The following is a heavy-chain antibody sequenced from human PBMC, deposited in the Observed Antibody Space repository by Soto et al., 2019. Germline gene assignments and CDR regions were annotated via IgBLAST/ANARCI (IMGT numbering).Heavy chain of an antibody. CDR3: AKDKVPVVVTAPFDY. V-gene: IGHV3-30*18. J-gene: IGHJ4*02. CDR1: GFTFSSYG. Sequence: QVQLVEYGGGVVQPGRSLRLSCAASGFTFSSYGMHWVRQAPGKGLEWVAVISYDGSNKYYADSVKGRFTISRDNSKNTLYLQMDNLRAEDTAVYYCAKDKVPVVVTAPFDYWGQGTLVTVSS. D-gene: IGHD2-21*02. CDR2: ISYDGSNK.